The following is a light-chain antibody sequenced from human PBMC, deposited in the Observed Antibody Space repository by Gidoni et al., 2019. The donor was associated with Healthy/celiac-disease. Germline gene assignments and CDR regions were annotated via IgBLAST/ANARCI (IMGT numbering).Light chain of an antibody. J-gene: IGKJ1*01. V-gene: IGKV3-20*01. CDR1: QSVSSSY. CDR2: GAS. CDR3: QRYGCSRAT. Sequence: VMTESSGTRSLSPGERATLDCRASQSVSSSYLAWYQQKPGQAPRLLIYGASSRATGTPNRFSGSRSGSDFALTISWLEPEDFAVYYCQRYGCSRATFGQGTKVEIK.